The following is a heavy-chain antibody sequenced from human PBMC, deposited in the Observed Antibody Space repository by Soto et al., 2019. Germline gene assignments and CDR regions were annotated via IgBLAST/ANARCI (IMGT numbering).Heavy chain of an antibody. J-gene: IGHJ6*02. D-gene: IGHD2-21*02. CDR2: ISYDGSNK. CDR1: GFTFSSYG. V-gene: IGHV3-30*18. Sequence: GGSLRLSCAASGFTFSSYGMHWVRQAPGKGLEWVAVISYDGSNKYYADSVKGRFTISRDNSKNTLYLQMNSLRAEDTAVYYCAKDTLSSGEAYCGGDCSVSDYYAMDVWFQGTTVTVSS. CDR3: AKDTLSSGEAYCGGDCSVSDYYAMDV.